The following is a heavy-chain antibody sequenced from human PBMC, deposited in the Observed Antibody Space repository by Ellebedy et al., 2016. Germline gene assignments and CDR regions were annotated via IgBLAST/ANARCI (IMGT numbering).Heavy chain of an antibody. J-gene: IGHJ5*02. CDR1: GYTFFIYD. V-gene: IGHV1-8*01. Sequence: ASVKVSXXASGYTFFIYDINWVRQATGQGLEWMGWMNPKSGNTGYAQKFQGRVTMTRNTSITTAYMELSSLRSDDTAVYYCARGRNWFDPWGQGTRVTVSS. CDR3: ARGRNWFDP. CDR2: MNPKSGNT.